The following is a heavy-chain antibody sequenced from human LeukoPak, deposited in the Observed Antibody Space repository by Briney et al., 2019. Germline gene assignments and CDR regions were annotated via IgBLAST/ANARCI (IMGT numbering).Heavy chain of an antibody. J-gene: IGHJ4*02. CDR3: ARGGIQLWFLVDY. CDR1: GYTFTGYF. Sequence: AASVNVSCKASGYTFTGYFMHWVRQAPGQGLEWMGWINPNSGGTNYAQKFQGRVDMTRDTSISTAYMELSSLRSDDTAVYYCARGGIQLWFLVDYWGQGTLVTVSS. V-gene: IGHV1-2*02. D-gene: IGHD5-18*01. CDR2: INPNSGGT.